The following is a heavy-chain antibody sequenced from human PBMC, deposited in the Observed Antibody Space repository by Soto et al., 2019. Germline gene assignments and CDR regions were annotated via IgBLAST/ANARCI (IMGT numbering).Heavy chain of an antibody. V-gene: IGHV4-31*03. Sequence: QVQLQESGPGLVKPSQTLSLTCTVSGGSISSGGYYWSWIRQHPGKGLEWIGYIYYSGSTYYNPYLLRRFTISVVPSSNQFSLKVSSVTAADTAVYYCARQGYCGGGSCYHDEQDWFDSWGQGTLVTVSS. CDR3: ARQGYCGGGSCYHDEQDWFDS. CDR1: GGSISSGGYY. CDR2: IYYSGST. J-gene: IGHJ5*01. D-gene: IGHD2-15*01.